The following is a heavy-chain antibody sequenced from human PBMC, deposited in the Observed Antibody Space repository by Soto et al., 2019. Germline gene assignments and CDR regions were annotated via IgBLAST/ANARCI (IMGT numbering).Heavy chain of an antibody. CDR2: ISGSGGST. D-gene: IGHD2-21*02. J-gene: IGHJ5*02. Sequence: GGSLRLSCAASGFTFSSYAMSWVRPAPGKGLEWVSAISGSGGSTYYADSVKGRFTISRDNSKNTLYLQMNSLRAEDTAVYYCAKDSEMTNRFDPWGQGTLVTVSS. V-gene: IGHV3-23*01. CDR1: GFTFSSYA. CDR3: AKDSEMTNRFDP.